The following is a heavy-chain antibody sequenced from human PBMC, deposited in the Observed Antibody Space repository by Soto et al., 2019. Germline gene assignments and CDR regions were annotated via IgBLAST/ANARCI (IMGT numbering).Heavy chain of an antibody. D-gene: IGHD1-26*01. J-gene: IGHJ4*02. V-gene: IGHV1-18*01. Sequence: ASVKVSCKASGYTFTSYGISWVRQAPGQGFKWMGWISAYNGHTNYAQKLQGRVTMTTDTSKNTLYLQMDSLRVEDTAVYYCVREVGPVENFDYWGRGTLVTVSS. CDR1: GYTFTSYG. CDR3: VREVGPVENFDY. CDR2: ISAYNGHT.